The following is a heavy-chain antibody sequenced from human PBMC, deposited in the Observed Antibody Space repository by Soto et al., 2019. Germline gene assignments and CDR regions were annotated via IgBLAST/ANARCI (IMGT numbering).Heavy chain of an antibody. CDR3: ARDGASFIAAAAINWFDP. D-gene: IGHD6-13*01. V-gene: IGHV1-69*13. Sequence: ASVKVSCKASGGTFSSYAISWVRQAPGQGLEWMGGIIPIFGTANYAQKFQGRVTITADESTSTAYMELSSLRSEDTAVYYCARDGASFIAAAAINWFDPWGQGTLVTVS. CDR2: IIPIFGTA. J-gene: IGHJ5*02. CDR1: GGTFSSYA.